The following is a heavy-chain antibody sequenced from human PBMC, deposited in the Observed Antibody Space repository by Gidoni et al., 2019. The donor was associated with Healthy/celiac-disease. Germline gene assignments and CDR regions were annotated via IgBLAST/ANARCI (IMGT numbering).Heavy chain of an antibody. CDR2: ISSSSSYI. V-gene: IGHV3-21*01. CDR3: ARDLVLAAAGFKAVHYDYGMDV. D-gene: IGHD6-13*01. J-gene: IGHJ6*02. CDR1: GFTFRSYS. Sequence: EVQLVESGGGLVKPGGSLRLSCAASGFTFRSYSMTWVRQAPGKGLAWVSSISSSSSYIYYADSVKGRFTISRDNAKNALYRQMNSLRAEDTAVYYCARDLVLAAAGFKAVHYDYGMDVWGQGTTVTVSS.